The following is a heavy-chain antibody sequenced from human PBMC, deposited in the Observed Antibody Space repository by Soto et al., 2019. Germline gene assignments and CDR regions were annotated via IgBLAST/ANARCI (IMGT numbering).Heavy chain of an antibody. D-gene: IGHD6-13*01. J-gene: IGHJ4*02. CDR1: GVSISSHDW. Sequence: QVQLQESGPGLVKPSGTLSLTCAVSGVSISSHDWWTWVRQPPGKGLEWIGGSHQSGNTNYKSSLGRRVTLSVDKSKNQFSLKLTSVFVADTAVYYCATRDSSRFYWGQGTQVTVSS. CDR3: ATRDSSRFY. V-gene: IGHV4-4*02. CDR2: SHQSGNT.